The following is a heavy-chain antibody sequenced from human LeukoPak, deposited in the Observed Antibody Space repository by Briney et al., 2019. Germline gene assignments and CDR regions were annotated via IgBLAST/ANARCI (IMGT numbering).Heavy chain of an antibody. CDR3: ARRRDGYFGAFDI. V-gene: IGHV4-34*01. CDR2: IDHSGST. CDR1: GGSFSGYY. D-gene: IGHD5-24*01. Sequence: PSETLSLTCAVYGGSFSGYYWSWIRQPPGKGLEWIGEIDHSGSTNYNPSLKSRVTISVDTSKNQFSLKLSSVTAADTAVYYCARRRDGYFGAFDIWGQGTMVTASS. J-gene: IGHJ3*02.